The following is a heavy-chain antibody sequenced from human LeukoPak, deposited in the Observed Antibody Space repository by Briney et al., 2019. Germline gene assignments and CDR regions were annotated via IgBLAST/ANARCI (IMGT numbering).Heavy chain of an antibody. V-gene: IGHV6-1*01. CDR2: TYYRSKWYN. Sequence: SQTLSLTCAISGDSVSSNCVAWNWITQSPSRGLEWLGRTYYRSKWYNDYAVSVKSRITINSDTSKNQFSLQLNSVTPEDTAVYYCARGRDGYISPWGQGTLVTVSS. D-gene: IGHD5-24*01. CDR3: ARGRDGYISP. CDR1: GDSVSSNCVA. J-gene: IGHJ4*02.